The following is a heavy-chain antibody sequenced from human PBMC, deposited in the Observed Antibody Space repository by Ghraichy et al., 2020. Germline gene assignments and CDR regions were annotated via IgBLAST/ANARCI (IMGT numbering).Heavy chain of an antibody. CDR2: ISSSSSTI. V-gene: IGHV3-48*01. CDR1: GFTFSSYS. J-gene: IGHJ6*02. D-gene: IGHD3-16*01. Sequence: GSLRLSCAASGFTFSSYSMNWVRQAPGKGLEWVSYISSSSSTIYYADSVKGRFTISRDNAKNSLYLQMNSLRAEDTAVYYCARDLDYDYVCGSYYNGGYDFYYGMGVWGQGTTVTVTS. CDR3: ARDLDYDYVCGSYYNGGYDFYYGMGV.